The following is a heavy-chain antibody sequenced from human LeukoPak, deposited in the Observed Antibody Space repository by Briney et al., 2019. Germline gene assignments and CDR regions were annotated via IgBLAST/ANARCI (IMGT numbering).Heavy chain of an antibody. Sequence: GASVKVPCKASGYTFTGYYMHWVRQAPGQGLEWMGWINPNSGGTNYAQKFQGRVTMTRDTSISAAYMELSRLRSDDTAVYYCARAYGDAFCGGDCNYYYYYMDVWGKGTTVTVSS. CDR2: INPNSGGT. CDR1: GYTFTGYY. J-gene: IGHJ6*03. D-gene: IGHD2-21*01. CDR3: ARAYGDAFCGGDCNYYYYYMDV. V-gene: IGHV1-2*02.